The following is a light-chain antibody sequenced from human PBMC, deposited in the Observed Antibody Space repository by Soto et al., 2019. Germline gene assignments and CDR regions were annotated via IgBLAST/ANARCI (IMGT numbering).Light chain of an antibody. V-gene: IGLV2-8*01. CDR2: EVS. CDR3: TSYAGSNIFYV. CDR1: SSDVGGYNF. J-gene: IGLJ1*01. Sequence: QSVLTKPPSAYGSPGQSVTISCTGTSSDVGGYNFVSWYQQHPGKAPKLMIYEVSKRPSGVPDRFSGPKSGNTASLTVSGLQAEDEADYYCTSYAGSNIFYVFGTGTKVTVL.